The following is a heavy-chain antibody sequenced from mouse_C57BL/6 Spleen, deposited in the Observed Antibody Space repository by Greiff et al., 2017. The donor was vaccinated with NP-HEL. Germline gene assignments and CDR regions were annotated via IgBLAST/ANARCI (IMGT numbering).Heavy chain of an antibody. Sequence: QVQLKQSGPGLVQPSQSLSITCTVSGFSLTSYGVHWVRQSPGKGLEWLGVIWSGGSTDYNAAFISRLSISKDNSKRQVILKMNSLQADDTAIYYCASTYGSSYELAYWGQGTLVTVSA. V-gene: IGHV2-2*01. CDR1: GFSLTSYG. J-gene: IGHJ3*01. CDR3: ASTYGSSYELAY. CDR2: IWSGGST. D-gene: IGHD1-1*01.